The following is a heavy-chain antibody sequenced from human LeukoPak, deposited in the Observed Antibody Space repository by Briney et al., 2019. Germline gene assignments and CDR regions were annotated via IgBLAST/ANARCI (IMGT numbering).Heavy chain of an antibody. CDR2: IYTSGST. Sequence: SETLSLTCTVSGGSISSGSYYWSWIRQPAGKGLEWIGRIYTSGSTNYNPSLKSRVTISVDTSKNQFSLKLSSVTAADTAVYYCARAPYNWNAGMYNWFDPWGQGTLVTVSS. V-gene: IGHV4-61*02. D-gene: IGHD1-20*01. CDR3: ARAPYNWNAGMYNWFDP. CDR1: GGSISSGSYY. J-gene: IGHJ5*02.